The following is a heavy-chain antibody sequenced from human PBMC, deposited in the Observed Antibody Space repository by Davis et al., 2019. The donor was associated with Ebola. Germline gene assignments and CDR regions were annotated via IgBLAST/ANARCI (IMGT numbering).Heavy chain of an antibody. D-gene: IGHD6-13*01. CDR3: ARYARIAAAGTIYYYGMDV. J-gene: IGHJ6*02. Sequence: ASVKVSCKASGYTFTGYYMHWVRQAPGQGLEWMGWINPNSCGTNYAQKFQGWVTMTRDTSISTAYMELSRLRSDDTAVYYCARYARIAAAGTIYYYGMDVWGQGTTVTVSS. CDR2: INPNSCGT. CDR1: GYTFTGYY. V-gene: IGHV1-2*04.